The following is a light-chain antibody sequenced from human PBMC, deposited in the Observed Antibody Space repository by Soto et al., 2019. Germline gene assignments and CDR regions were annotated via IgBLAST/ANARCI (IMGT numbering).Light chain of an antibody. Sequence: QSALIQPASVSGSPGQWLTISCTGTSSDVGHYNYVSWYQQHPGKAPKLIIYEVGNRPSRVSTRFSASKSGNTASLTISGLQAGDEADYYCSSYTLNNTLVFGGGTKLTVL. CDR2: EVG. CDR3: SSYTLNNTLV. V-gene: IGLV2-14*01. CDR1: SSDVGHYNY. J-gene: IGLJ2*01.